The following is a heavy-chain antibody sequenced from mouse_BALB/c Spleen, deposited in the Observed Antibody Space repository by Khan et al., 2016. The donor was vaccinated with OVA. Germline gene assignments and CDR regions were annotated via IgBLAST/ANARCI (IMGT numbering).Heavy chain of an antibody. CDR3: ARGECEGGSCWVGY. V-gene: IGHV1-9*01. CDR1: GYTFTSYW. J-gene: IGHJ3*01. CDR2: IFPGSDRT. D-gene: IGHD1-1*02. Sequence: QVQLVQSGAELMKPGASVKLSCKASGYTFTSYWIHWVKQRPGHGLEWIGEIFPGSDRTNYSEKFKDKATFTADTSSNTAYMHLSSLTSDDSAVFDGARGECEGGSCWVGYWGQGTLVTVSA.